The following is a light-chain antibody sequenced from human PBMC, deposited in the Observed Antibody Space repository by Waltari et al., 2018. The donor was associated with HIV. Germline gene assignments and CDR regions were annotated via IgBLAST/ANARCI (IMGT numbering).Light chain of an antibody. CDR3: QQYYSTPLT. Sequence: DILMTQSPDSLAVSLGGRATINCKSSQSVLYSSKNKNYLAWYQHQPGQAPELLIYWASTRQSGVPDRFTGSGSGTDFTLTISSLQAEDVAVYYCQQYYSTPLTFGGGTKVEIK. J-gene: IGKJ4*01. CDR2: WAS. V-gene: IGKV4-1*01. CDR1: QSVLYSSKNKNY.